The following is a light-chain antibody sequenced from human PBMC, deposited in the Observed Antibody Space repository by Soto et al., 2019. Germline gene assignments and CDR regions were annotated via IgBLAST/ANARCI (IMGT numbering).Light chain of an antibody. CDR2: DAS. Sequence: DIVLTQSPATLSLSPGDRATLSCRASQNVNNYLAWYQQKPGQAPRLLIYDASNRATGIPARFSGSGSGTDFTLTISSLEPEDFAIYYCQQRNIWPPVTFGQGTRLEIK. CDR1: QNVNNY. CDR3: QQRNIWPPVT. V-gene: IGKV3-11*01. J-gene: IGKJ5*01.